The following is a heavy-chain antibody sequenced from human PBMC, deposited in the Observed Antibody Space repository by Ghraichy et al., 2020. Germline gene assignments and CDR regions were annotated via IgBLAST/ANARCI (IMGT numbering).Heavy chain of an antibody. CDR1: GGSISNYY. CDR3: ASVTGWLQTY. J-gene: IGHJ4*02. CDR2: VHGSGST. D-gene: IGHD5-18*01. Sequence: SETLSLTCTVSGGSISNYYCNWFRQPPGKGLEWIGYVHGSGSTKYHPSLESRVTVSSDTAKNEFSLSLTSMTPADTAVYYCASVTGWLQTYWGQGTLVTVSS. V-gene: IGHV4-59*01.